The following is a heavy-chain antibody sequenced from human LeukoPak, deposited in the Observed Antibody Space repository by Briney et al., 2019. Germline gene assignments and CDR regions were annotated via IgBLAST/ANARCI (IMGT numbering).Heavy chain of an antibody. D-gene: IGHD5-18*01. J-gene: IGHJ6*02. CDR3: AREIVDTAMGESGMDV. V-gene: IGHV4-59*01. Sequence: PSETLSLTCTVSGGSISSYYWSWTRQPPGQGLEWIGYIYYSGSTNYNPSLKSRVTISVDTSKNQFSLKLSSVTAADTAVYYCAREIVDTAMGESGMDVWGQGTTVTVSS. CDR1: GGSISSYY. CDR2: IYYSGST.